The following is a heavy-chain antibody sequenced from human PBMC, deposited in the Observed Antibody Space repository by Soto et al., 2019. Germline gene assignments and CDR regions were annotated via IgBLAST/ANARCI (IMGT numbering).Heavy chain of an antibody. CDR1: GFTFSSYA. J-gene: IGHJ6*02. V-gene: IGHV3-23*01. D-gene: IGHD6-13*01. CDR2: ISGSGGST. CDR3: AKGQGPFAADYYGMDV. Sequence: EVQLLESGGGLVQPGGSLRLSCAASGFTFSSYAMSWVRQAPGKGLEWVSAISGSGGSTHYADSVKGRFTISRDNSKNTLYLQMNSLRAEDTAVYYCAKGQGPFAADYYGMDVWGQGTTVTVSS.